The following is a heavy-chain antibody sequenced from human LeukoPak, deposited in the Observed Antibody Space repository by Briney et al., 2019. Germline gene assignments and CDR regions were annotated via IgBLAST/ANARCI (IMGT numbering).Heavy chain of an antibody. D-gene: IGHD3-10*01. CDR1: GYTFTGHY. CDR2: INPNSDGT. Sequence: ASVKVSCKASGYTFTGHYINWVRQAPGQGLEWMGWINPNSDGTNYAQKFQGRVTMTRDMSTSTVYMELSSLRSEDTAVYYCARDRRYYGSGSYYIFDYWGQGTLVTVSS. J-gene: IGHJ4*02. V-gene: IGHV1-2*02. CDR3: ARDRRYYGSGSYYIFDY.